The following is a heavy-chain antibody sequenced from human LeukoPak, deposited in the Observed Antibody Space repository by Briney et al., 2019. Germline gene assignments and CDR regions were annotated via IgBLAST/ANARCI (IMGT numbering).Heavy chain of an antibody. CDR3: ARSPEGCSGGSCYNPPDY. V-gene: IGHV3-66*01. D-gene: IGHD2-15*01. CDR1: GFTVSSNY. CDR2: IYSGGST. J-gene: IGHJ4*02. Sequence: PGGSLRLSCAASGFTVSSNYMSWVRQAPGKGLEWVSVIYSGGSTYYADSVKGRFTIPRDNSKNTLYLQMNSLRAEDTAVYYCARSPEGCSGGSCYNPPDYWGQGTLVTVSS.